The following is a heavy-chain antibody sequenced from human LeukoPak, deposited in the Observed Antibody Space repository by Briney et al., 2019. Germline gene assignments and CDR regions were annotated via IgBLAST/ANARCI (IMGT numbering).Heavy chain of an antibody. CDR2: VNPDSGDP. J-gene: IGHJ4*02. V-gene: IGHV1-2*02. CDR3: ATGVASAFTY. Sequence: GASVKVSCKASGYTFTDYYIHWVRQAPGQGLEWMAFVNPDSGDPYSAPKFQGRVTMTRDTSISTASMELNWLTSDDTAVYYCATGVASAFTYWGQGTLVTVSS. CDR1: GYTFTDYY. D-gene: IGHD3-3*01.